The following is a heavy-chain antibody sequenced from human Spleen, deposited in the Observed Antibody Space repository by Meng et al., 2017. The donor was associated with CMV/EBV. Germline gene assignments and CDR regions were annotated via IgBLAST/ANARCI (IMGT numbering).Heavy chain of an antibody. Sequence: SGYTFTNYYIHWVRQAPGQGFEWMGIMNPSGDTSTHAQKFQGRVIMSRDTSTATVSMELSSLRSDDTAVYYCAREDSRDGLRGRFNPWGQGTLVTVSS. CDR3: AREDSRDGLRGRFNP. J-gene: IGHJ5*02. CDR1: GYTFTNYY. D-gene: IGHD5-24*01. CDR2: MNPSGDTS. V-gene: IGHV1-46*01.